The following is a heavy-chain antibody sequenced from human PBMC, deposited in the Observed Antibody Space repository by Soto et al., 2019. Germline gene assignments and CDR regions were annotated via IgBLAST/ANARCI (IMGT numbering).Heavy chain of an antibody. V-gene: IGHV2-5*02. D-gene: IGHD3-22*01. CDR1: GFSLSTSGVG. J-gene: IGHJ4*02. Sequence: QITLKESGPPLVKPTQTLTLTCTFSGFSLSTSGVGVGWIRQTPGKALEWLALIYWDDDKRYSPSLKSRLTITKDTSKNQVVLTMTNMDPVDTATYYCARINYYYDSSGGLDYWGQGTLVTVSS. CDR3: ARINYYYDSSGGLDY. CDR2: IYWDDDK.